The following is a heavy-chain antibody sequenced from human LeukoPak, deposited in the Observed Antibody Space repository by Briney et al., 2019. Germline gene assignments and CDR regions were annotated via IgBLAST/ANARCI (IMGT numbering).Heavy chain of an antibody. CDR1: GFTFSSYW. D-gene: IGHD3-10*01. CDR3: ARGGSSYGSGELVY. V-gene: IGHV3-74*01. J-gene: IGHJ4*01. Sequence: GGSLRLSCAASGFTFSSYWMHWVRQAPGEGLLWVARINGAQSDTIYADSVKGRFTISRDNSKNTLYLQMNSLRAEDTAVYYCARGGSSYGSGELVYWGQGTLVTVSS. CDR2: INGAQSDT.